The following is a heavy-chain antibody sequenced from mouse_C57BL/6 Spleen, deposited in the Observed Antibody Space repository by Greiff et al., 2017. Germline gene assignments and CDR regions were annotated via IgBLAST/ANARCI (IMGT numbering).Heavy chain of an antibody. CDR2: ISGGGGNT. J-gene: IGHJ3*01. CDR1: GFTFSSYT. V-gene: IGHV5-9*01. D-gene: IGHD2-1*01. Sequence: EVMLVESGGGLVKPGGSLKLSCAASGFTFSSYTMSWVRQTPEKRLEWVATISGGGGNTYYPDSVKGRFTISRDNAKNTLYLQMSRLRSEDTALDYCARHLLMTPQAWFAYWGQGTLGTVSA. CDR3: ARHLLMTPQAWFAY.